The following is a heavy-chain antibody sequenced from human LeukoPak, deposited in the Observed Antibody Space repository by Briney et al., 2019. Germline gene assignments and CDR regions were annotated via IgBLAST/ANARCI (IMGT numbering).Heavy chain of an antibody. D-gene: IGHD6-6*01. CDR2: ISSSSSYI. CDR3: ARTIEYSSSDFDY. Sequence: GGSLRLSCAASGFTFSSYWMHWVRQAPGKGLEWVSSISSSSSYIYYADSVKGRFTISRDNAKNSLYLQMNSLKAEDTAVYYCARTIEYSSSDFDYWGQGTLVTVSS. CDR1: GFTFSSYW. V-gene: IGHV3-21*01. J-gene: IGHJ4*02.